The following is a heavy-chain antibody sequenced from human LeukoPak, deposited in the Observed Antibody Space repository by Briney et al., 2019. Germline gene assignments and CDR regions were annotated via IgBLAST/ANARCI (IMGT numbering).Heavy chain of an antibody. CDR2: IHSGGTT. Sequence: PSETLSLTCTVSGDSISDDYYTWMRQPAGKGLEWIGRIHSGGTTNYNPSLMSRVTLSIDKSKKHISLRLTSVTATDTALYYCARDNGSGYTKGYEHYYYYLNVWGKGTTVTVSS. J-gene: IGHJ6*03. D-gene: IGHD3-3*02. CDR3: ARDNGSGYTKGYEHYYYYLNV. V-gene: IGHV4-4*07. CDR1: GDSISDDY.